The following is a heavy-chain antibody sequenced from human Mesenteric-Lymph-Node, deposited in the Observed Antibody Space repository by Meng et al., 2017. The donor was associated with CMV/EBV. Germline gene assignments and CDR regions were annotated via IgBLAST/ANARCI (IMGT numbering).Heavy chain of an antibody. CDR3: ARDFDSGNYYYCAMDV. CDR1: GYTFTSYG. D-gene: IGHD3-9*01. J-gene: IGHJ6*02. Sequence: ASVKVSCKASGYTFTSYGINWVRQAHGQGLEWMGWISGSNDNTKYTQKIQGRVTMTTDTSTDTAYMELRSLRSDDTAVYYCARDFDSGNYYYCAMDVWGQGTTVTVSS. V-gene: IGHV1-18*01. CDR2: ISGSNDNT.